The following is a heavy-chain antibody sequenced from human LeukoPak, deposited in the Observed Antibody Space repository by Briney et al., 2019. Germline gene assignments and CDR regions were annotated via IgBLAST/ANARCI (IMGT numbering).Heavy chain of an antibody. CDR3: AKYISSTQFDC. CDR2: INYSGSA. Sequence: ASETLSLTCTVSGGSISSYYWSWIRQPPGKGLEWIGYINYSGSANYNPSLKSRVTMSVDTSKNQFSLQLSSVTAADTAVYYCAKYISSTQFDCWGQGTLVTVSS. CDR1: GGSISSYY. V-gene: IGHV4-59*01. D-gene: IGHD2-2*01. J-gene: IGHJ4*02.